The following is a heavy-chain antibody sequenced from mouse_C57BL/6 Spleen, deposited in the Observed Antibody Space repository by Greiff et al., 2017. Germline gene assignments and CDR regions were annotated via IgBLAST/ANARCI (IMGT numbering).Heavy chain of an antibody. CDR2: INPSSGYT. CDR1: GYTFTSYW. CDR3: TRTGYDYPYAMDY. V-gene: IGHV1-7*01. Sequence: QVQLQQSGAELAKPGASVKLSCKASGYTFTSYWMHWVKQRPGQGLEWIGYINPSSGYTKYNQKFKDKATLTADKSASTAYMQLSSLTYEDSAVYYCTRTGYDYPYAMDYWGQGTSVTVSS. J-gene: IGHJ4*01. D-gene: IGHD2-4*01.